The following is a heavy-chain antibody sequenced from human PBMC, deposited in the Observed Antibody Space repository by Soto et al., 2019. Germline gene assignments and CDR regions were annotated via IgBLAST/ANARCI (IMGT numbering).Heavy chain of an antibody. CDR1: GGSIGSYY. V-gene: IGHV4-59*08. Sequence: SETLSLTCSVSGGSIGSYYWSWIRQPPGKGLEWIGDIYYSGSTNYNPSLKSRVTISVDTSKNQFSLKLSSVTAADTAVYYCARSMTTVVTLDYWGQGTLVTVSS. CDR3: ARSMTTVVTLDY. CDR2: IYYSGST. J-gene: IGHJ4*02. D-gene: IGHD4-17*01.